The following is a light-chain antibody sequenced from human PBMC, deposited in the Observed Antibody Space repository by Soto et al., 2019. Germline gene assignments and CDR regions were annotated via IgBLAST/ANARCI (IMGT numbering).Light chain of an antibody. CDR3: LQDYNYPLT. J-gene: IGKJ1*01. CDR1: XSLLHRNGYNY. Sequence: DILMTQSPLSRPVTPGEPSSIXXRSSXSLLHRNGYNYLDWYLQKPGQSPQXXIYLGSDRASGVPDRFSGSGSGTSFTLTIYSLQPEDFATYYCLQDYNYPLTFGQGTKVDIK. CDR2: LGS. V-gene: IGKV2-28*01.